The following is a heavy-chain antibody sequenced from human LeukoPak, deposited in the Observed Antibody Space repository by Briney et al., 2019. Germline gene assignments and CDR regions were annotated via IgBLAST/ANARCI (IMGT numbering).Heavy chain of an antibody. D-gene: IGHD3-16*01. J-gene: IGHJ4*02. V-gene: IGHV4-59*04. CDR1: GGSISSYY. Sequence: KASETLSLTCTVSGGSISSYYWSWIRQPPEKGLEWIGTIYYSGSTWYNPSLESRVTISVDTSTNHFSLKLSSVTAADTAVYYCARRDYWGYFDQWGQGTLVTVSS. CDR2: IYYSGST. CDR3: ARRDYWGYFDQ.